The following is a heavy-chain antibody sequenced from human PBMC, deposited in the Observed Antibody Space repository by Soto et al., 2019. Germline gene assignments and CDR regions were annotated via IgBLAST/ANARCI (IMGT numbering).Heavy chain of an antibody. J-gene: IGHJ5*01. CDR3: ARASAAATSWFDY. Sequence: QVQLLQSAAEVEKPGASVKVSCQISGYSFPAFYIPWVRQAPGQGLEWVGWFNPKSGGANSAQKFQGRVTMTRATSISTVYMDLSGLTSDDTAVYYCARASAAATSWFDYWGQGTLVTVSS. CDR1: GYSFPAFY. V-gene: IGHV1-2*02. CDR2: FNPKSGGA. D-gene: IGHD6-25*01.